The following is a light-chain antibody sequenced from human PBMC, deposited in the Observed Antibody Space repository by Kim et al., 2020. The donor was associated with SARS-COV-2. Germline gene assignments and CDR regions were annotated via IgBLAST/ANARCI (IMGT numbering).Light chain of an antibody. CDR1: QDVRSY. J-gene: IGKJ2*01. CDR2: AAC. V-gene: IGKV1-39*01. Sequence: ASVRDRVTSTRRATQDVRSYLNWNQQKTGKAPQPLFDAACSLQSGVPSRCRGSGSGTDFTLTISSLRPEEFAANYCKQSYSTPRTFAQGTKLKI. CDR3: KQSYSTPRT.